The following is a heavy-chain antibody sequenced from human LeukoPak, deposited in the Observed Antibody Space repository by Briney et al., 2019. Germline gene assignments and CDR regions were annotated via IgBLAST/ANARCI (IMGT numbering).Heavy chain of an antibody. Sequence: GGSLRLSCAASGFTFSSYGMHWVRQAPGKGLEWVAVISYDGSNKYYADSVKGRFTISRDNSKNTLYLQMNSLRAEDTAVYYCAKDLVWVVVVPACPDYWGQGTLVTVSS. CDR3: AKDLVWVVVVPACPDY. D-gene: IGHD2-2*01. CDR2: ISYDGSNK. CDR1: GFTFSSYG. V-gene: IGHV3-30*18. J-gene: IGHJ4*02.